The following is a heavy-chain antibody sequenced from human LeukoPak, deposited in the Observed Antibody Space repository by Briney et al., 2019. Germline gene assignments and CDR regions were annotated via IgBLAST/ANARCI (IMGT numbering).Heavy chain of an antibody. Sequence: ASVKVSCKASGYTFTGYFMHWVLQAPGQGLEWMGRINPNSGGTNYAQKFQGRVTMTRDTSISTAYMELTRLRSDDTAVYYCARDLTFGGVIGLDYWGQGTLVTVSS. J-gene: IGHJ4*02. CDR2: INPNSGGT. CDR3: ARDLTFGGVIGLDY. D-gene: IGHD3-16*02. V-gene: IGHV1-2*06. CDR1: GYTFTGYF.